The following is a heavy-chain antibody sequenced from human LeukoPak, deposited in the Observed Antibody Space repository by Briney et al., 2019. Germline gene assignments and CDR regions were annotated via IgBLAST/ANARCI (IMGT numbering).Heavy chain of an antibody. Sequence: GGSLRLSCAASGFTFSSYSMNWVRQAPGKGLEWVSYISSSSSTIYYADSVKGRFTISRDNAKNSLYLQMNSLRAEDTAVYYCARGIGDIVVVVAAYPSPFDYWGQGTLVTVSS. CDR2: ISSSSSTI. V-gene: IGHV3-48*04. J-gene: IGHJ4*02. CDR3: ARGIGDIVVVVAAYPSPFDY. CDR1: GFTFSSYS. D-gene: IGHD2-15*01.